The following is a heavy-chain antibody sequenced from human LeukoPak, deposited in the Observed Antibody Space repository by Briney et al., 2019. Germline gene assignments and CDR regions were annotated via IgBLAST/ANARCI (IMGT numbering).Heavy chain of an antibody. D-gene: IGHD3-10*01. Sequence: GGSLRLSCAASGFSFSTFWMSWARQAPGKGLEGVAFIRYDGSNKYYADSVKGRFTISRDNSKNTLYLQMNSLRAEDTAVYYCAPLWFGELSGYWGQGTLVTVSS. V-gene: IGHV3-30*02. CDR2: IRYDGSNK. CDR1: GFSFSTFW. CDR3: APLWFGELSGY. J-gene: IGHJ4*02.